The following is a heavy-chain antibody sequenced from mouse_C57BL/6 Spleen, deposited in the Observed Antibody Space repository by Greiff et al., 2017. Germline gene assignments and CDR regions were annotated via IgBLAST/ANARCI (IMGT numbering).Heavy chain of an antibody. CDR3: ARGPTVYYFDY. Sequence: QVQLKQPGAGLVRPGSSVKLPCKASGYTFTSYGMHWVKQRPKKGLEWIGNIAPSGSETNYNQKFKDKATLTVDKSSSTAYMQLSSLTSEDSAVYYCARGPTVYYFDYWGQGTTLTVSS. CDR2: IAPSGSET. CDR1: GYTFTSYG. D-gene: IGHD4-1*02. J-gene: IGHJ2*01. V-gene: IGHV1-52*01.